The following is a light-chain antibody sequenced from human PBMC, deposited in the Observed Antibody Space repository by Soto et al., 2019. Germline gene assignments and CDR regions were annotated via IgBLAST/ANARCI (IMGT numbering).Light chain of an antibody. CDR3: SSYRRSNTLV. CDR2: DVT. J-gene: IGLJ1*01. Sequence: QSVLPHPRSVSGSPGHSFTISCAGTSSDVGGYNYVSWYQQLPGKAPKLMIYDVTKRPSGVPHRFSGSKSGNTASLTISGLQAEDEADYYCSSYRRSNTLVFGAGTKVTVL. CDR1: SSDVGGYNY. V-gene: IGLV2-11*01.